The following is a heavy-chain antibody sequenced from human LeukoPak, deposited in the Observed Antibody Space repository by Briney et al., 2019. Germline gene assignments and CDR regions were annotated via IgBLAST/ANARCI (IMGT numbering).Heavy chain of an antibody. CDR1: GYTFTSYA. CDR2: INTNTGNP. J-gene: IGHJ4*02. V-gene: IGHV7-4-1*02. Sequence: GASVKVSCKASGYTFTSYAMNWVRQAPGQGLEWMGWINTNTGNPTYAQGFTGRFVFSLDTSVSTAYLQISSLKAEDTAVYYCARDYDSSGPIPGPGLNWGQGTLVTVSS. CDR3: ARDYDSSGPIPGPGLN. D-gene: IGHD3-22*01.